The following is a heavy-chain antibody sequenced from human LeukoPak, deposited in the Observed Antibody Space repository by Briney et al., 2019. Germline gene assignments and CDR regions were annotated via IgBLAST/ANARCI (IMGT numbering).Heavy chain of an antibody. J-gene: IGHJ4*02. CDR2: ISSSGGTI. V-gene: IGHV3-48*03. D-gene: IGHD6-6*01. CDR3: AKGGYSSSSTLDY. Sequence: GGSLRLSCAASGFTFSSYEMNWVRQAPGKGLEWVSYISSSGGTIYYADSVKGRFTISRDNAKNSLYLQMNSLRAEDTAVYYCAKGGYSSSSTLDYWGQGTLVTVSS. CDR1: GFTFSSYE.